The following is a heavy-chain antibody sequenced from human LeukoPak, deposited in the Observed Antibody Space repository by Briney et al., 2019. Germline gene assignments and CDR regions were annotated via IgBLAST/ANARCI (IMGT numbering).Heavy chain of an antibody. D-gene: IGHD3-3*02. J-gene: IGHJ5*02. Sequence: QTGGSLRLSCAASGFTFSSYAMSWVRQAPGKGLEWVSGISGSGGSTYYIDSVKGRFIISRDNSKNTLYLQMNSVSAEDTAVYYCAKDRAYYHLWDGYYRNWFDPWGQGTLVIVSS. CDR1: GFTFSSYA. CDR2: ISGSGGST. CDR3: AKDRAYYHLWDGYYRNWFDP. V-gene: IGHV3-23*01.